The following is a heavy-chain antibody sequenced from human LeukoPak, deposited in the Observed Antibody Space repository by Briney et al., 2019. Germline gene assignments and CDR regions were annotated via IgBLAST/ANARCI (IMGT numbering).Heavy chain of an antibody. Sequence: SQTLSLTCTFSGGSITSGYYYWSWIRQPPGKGLGWIAYMYYSGSTYYDPSLKSRVTMSADTSKNKFYLKLSSVTAADTAVYYCARPYYYDSRIDHWGQGTLVTVSS. CDR1: GGSITSGYYY. D-gene: IGHD3-22*01. V-gene: IGHV4-30-4*01. J-gene: IGHJ5*02. CDR2: MYYSGST. CDR3: ARPYYYDSRIDH.